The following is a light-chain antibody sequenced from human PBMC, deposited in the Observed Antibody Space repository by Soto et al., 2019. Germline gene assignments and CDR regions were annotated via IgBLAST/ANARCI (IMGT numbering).Light chain of an antibody. V-gene: IGKV3-20*01. Sequence: EIVLTQSPGTLSLSPGERATLSCRASQGVSSSSLAWYQQKPGQPPRLLIYGASSRATGIPDRFSGSGSGTDFTLTITRLEPEDFAVYYCQHYRTSFRGGTKVEIK. J-gene: IGKJ4*01. CDR2: GAS. CDR3: QHYRTS. CDR1: QGVSSSS.